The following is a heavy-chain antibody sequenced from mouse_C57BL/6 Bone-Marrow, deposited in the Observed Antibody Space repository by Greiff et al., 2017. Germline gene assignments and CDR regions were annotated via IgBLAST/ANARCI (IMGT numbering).Heavy chain of an antibody. Sequence: QVQLQQPGAELVKPGASVKLSCKASGYTFTSYWMHWVKQRPGQGLEWIGMIHPNSGSTNYNEKFKGKATLTVDTSSSTAYMQLSSLTSEDSAVYYCARAVPSVERYFDYWGQGTTLTVSS. CDR3: ARAVPSVERYFDY. J-gene: IGHJ2*01. CDR2: IHPNSGST. D-gene: IGHD1-1*01. V-gene: IGHV1-64*01. CDR1: GYTFTSYW.